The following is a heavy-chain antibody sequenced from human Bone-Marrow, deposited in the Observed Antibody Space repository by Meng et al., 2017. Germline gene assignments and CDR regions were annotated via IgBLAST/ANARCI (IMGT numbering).Heavy chain of an antibody. CDR2: TRNKANSYTT. D-gene: IGHD3-10*01. Sequence: GGSLRLSCAASGFTFSDHYMDWVRQAPGKGLEWIGRTRNKANSYTTEYAASVKSRFTISRDDSKNSLYLQMNSLKTEDTAVYYCAKAMANYYYYGMDVWGQGTTVTVSS. V-gene: IGHV3-72*01. J-gene: IGHJ6*02. CDR1: GFTFSDHY. CDR3: AKAMANYYYYGMDV.